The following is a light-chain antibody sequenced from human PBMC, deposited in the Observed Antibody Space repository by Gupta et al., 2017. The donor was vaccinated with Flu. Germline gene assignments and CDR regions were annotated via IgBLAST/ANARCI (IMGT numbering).Light chain of an antibody. CDR2: ETR. V-gene: IGLV1-51*02. CDR3: GAWDSSLTQGL. Sequence: KVTISCSGSSSNIGNNHVSWYQQFPGTAHKLLIYETRVRPSGVPDRFSGSKSGTSATLDITGLQSGDEADYYCGAWDSSLTQGLFGGGTKMTV. J-gene: IGLJ3*02. CDR1: SSNIGNNH.